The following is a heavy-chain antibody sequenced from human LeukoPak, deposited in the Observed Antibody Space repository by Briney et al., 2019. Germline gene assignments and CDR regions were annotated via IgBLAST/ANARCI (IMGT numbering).Heavy chain of an antibody. V-gene: IGHV3-23*01. Sequence: GGCLRLSCAASGFTFSSYAMSWVRQAPGKGLEWVSAISGSGGSTYYADSVKGRFTISRDNSKNTLYLQMNSLRAEDTAVYYCAKGLYDYVWGGPSGYFDYWGQGTLVTVSS. CDR2: ISGSGGST. J-gene: IGHJ4*02. CDR3: AKGLYDYVWGGPSGYFDY. D-gene: IGHD3-16*01. CDR1: GFTFSSYA.